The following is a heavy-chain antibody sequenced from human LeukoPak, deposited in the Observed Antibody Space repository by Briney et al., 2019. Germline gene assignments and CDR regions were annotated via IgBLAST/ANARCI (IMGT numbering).Heavy chain of an antibody. V-gene: IGHV4-30-2*01. CDR2: IYYSGSA. Sequence: SETLSLTCAVSGGSINNGGYSWSWIRQPPGKGLECIGYIYYSGSAYYNPSLKSRVTMSVDRSKNQFSLKLSSVTAADTAVYYCARSTPVTYYFDYWGQGALVTVSS. J-gene: IGHJ4*02. D-gene: IGHD2-2*01. CDR3: ARSTPVTYYFDY. CDR1: GGSINNGGYS.